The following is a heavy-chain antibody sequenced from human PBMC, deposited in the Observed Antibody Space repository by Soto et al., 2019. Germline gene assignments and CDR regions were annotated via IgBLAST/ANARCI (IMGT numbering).Heavy chain of an antibody. J-gene: IGHJ2*01. CDR3: ARDMYYYDSSGYSRYFDL. CDR1: GYNFTKYC. V-gene: IGHV1-18*01. CDR2: ISAFNGQT. Sequence: ASVKVSCKASGYNFTKYCITWVRQAPGQGLEWMGWISAFNGQTSYAQKFQGRVTMTTDTSTTTAYMELRGLRSDDTAVYYCARDMYYYDSSGYSRYFDLWGRGTLVTVSS. D-gene: IGHD3-22*01.